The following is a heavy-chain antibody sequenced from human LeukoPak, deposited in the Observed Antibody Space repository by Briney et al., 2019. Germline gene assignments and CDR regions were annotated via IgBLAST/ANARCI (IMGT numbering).Heavy chain of an antibody. CDR2: IYYSGST. J-gene: IGHJ3*01. CDR1: GGSISSYY. D-gene: IGHD1-1*01. Sequence: PSETLSLTCTVSGGSISSYYWSWIRQPPGKGLEWIGFIYYSGSTNYSPSLKSRVAISVDTSKNQFSLKLTSVTAADTAVYYCARHGNGAFDVWGQGTMVTVSS. V-gene: IGHV4-59*08. CDR3: ARHGNGAFDV.